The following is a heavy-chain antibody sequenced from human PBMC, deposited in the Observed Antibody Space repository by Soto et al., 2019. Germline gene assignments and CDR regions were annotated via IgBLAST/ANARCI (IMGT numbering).Heavy chain of an antibody. V-gene: IGHV4-39*01. CDR2: VYYSGNT. J-gene: IGHJ4*02. D-gene: IGHD2-15*01. CDR3: ERRTTTAGSRGFHDY. CDR1: GGSISASDYY. Sequence: PSETLSLTCTVSGGSISASDYYWGWIRQPPGKGLEWIGNVYYSGNTDYNPSLKSRVSISVDTSRNQFSLRLSSVAAADTAVYYCERRTTTAGSRGFHDYWGRGTLVTVSS.